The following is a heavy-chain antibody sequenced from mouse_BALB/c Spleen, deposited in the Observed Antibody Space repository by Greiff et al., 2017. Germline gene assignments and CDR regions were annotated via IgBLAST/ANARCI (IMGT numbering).Heavy chain of an antibody. V-gene: IGHV1-20*02. CDR1: GYSFTGYF. CDR2: INPYNGDT. CDR3: ARSYYGSSYWFAY. Sequence: EVQLQQSGPELVQPGASVKISCKASGYSFTGYFMNWVMQSHGKSLEWIGRINPYNGDTFYNQKFKGKATLTVDKSSSTAHMELRSLASEDSAVYYCARSYYGSSYWFAYWGQGTLVTVSA. J-gene: IGHJ3*01. D-gene: IGHD1-1*01.